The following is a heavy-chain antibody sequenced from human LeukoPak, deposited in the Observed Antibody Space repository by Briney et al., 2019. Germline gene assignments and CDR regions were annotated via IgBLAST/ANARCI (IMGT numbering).Heavy chain of an antibody. CDR3: ARGVFYSSDYSNCFDP. J-gene: IGHJ5*02. CDR2: ISSSASTI. CDR1: GFSFSNYE. Sequence: PGGCLRLSCAASGFSFSNYEMNWVRQAPGKGLEWVSYISSSASTIYYADSVKGRFTISRDNAKNSLYLQMNSLRAEGTAVYYCARGVFYSSDYSNCFDPWGQGTLVTVSS. V-gene: IGHV3-48*03. D-gene: IGHD6-19*01.